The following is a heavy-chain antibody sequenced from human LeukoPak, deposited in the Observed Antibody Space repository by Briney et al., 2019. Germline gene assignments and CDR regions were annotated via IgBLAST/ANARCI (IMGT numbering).Heavy chain of an antibody. J-gene: IGHJ4*02. D-gene: IGHD6-13*01. CDR3: AKEATAYSSRTIVC. Sequence: GGSLRLSCAVSGFTFCFYGMQWVRHAPGKGLAWVAVISHDGTVSYYADSVKGRLTISRDNSKNTLDLRMSSLSIEDTAVYLLAKEATAYSSRTIVCWGQGTLVTVSS. V-gene: IGHV3-30*18. CDR1: GFTFCFYG. CDR2: ISHDGTVS.